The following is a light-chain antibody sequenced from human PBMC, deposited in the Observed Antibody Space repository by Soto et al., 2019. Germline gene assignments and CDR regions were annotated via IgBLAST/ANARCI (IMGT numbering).Light chain of an antibody. CDR2: DTS. CDR1: ENVAIY. V-gene: IGKV3-11*01. J-gene: IGKJ5*01. Sequence: IVLTQSPATLSLSPGERATLSCRASENVAIYLAWYQQKSGQAPRLLIYDTSNRATSIPARFSGSGSGADFTLTISSLEPEDFAVYYCQQRFSWPPTFGQGTRLEI. CDR3: QQRFSWPPT.